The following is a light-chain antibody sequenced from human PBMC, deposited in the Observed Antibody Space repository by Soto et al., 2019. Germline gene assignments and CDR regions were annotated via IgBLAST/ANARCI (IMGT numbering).Light chain of an antibody. CDR3: CSYAGSYTHVV. CDR1: SSDVGAYNC. CDR2: DVS. Sequence: QSALTQPRSVSGSXGXXXTISCTGTSSDVGAYNCVSWYQQHPGKAPKLMIYDVSKRPSGVPDRFSGSKSGNTASLTISGLQAEDEADYYCCSYAGSYTHVVFGGGTKLTVL. J-gene: IGLJ2*01. V-gene: IGLV2-11*01.